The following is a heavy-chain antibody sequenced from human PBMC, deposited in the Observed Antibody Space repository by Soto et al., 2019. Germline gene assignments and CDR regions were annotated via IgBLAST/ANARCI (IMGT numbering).Heavy chain of an antibody. CDR1: GYTFTSYG. V-gene: IGHV1-18*01. D-gene: IGHD6-25*01. Sequence: ASVKVSCKASGYTFTSYGISWVRQAPGQGLEWMGWIGAYNGNTNYAQKLQGRVTMTTDTSTSTAYMELRSLRSDDTAVYYCARPRGYSPEYDAFDIWGQGTMVTVSS. CDR2: IGAYNGNT. J-gene: IGHJ3*02. CDR3: ARPRGYSPEYDAFDI.